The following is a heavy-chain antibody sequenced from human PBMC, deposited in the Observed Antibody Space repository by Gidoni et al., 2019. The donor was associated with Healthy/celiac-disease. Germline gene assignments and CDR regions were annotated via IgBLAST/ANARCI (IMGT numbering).Heavy chain of an antibody. Sequence: QVQLVESGGGVVQPGRSLRLSCAASGLTFSSYGMHWVRQAPGKGLEWVAVIWYEGSNKYYANSVKGRFTISRDNYKNTLYLQMNSRRAEDTAVYYCARAPSYYDFWSGYYNYWDYFDDWGQGTLVTVSS. J-gene: IGHJ4*02. CDR2: IWYEGSNK. V-gene: IGHV3-33*01. D-gene: IGHD3-3*01. CDR3: ARAPSYYDFWSGYYNYWDYFDD. CDR1: GLTFSSYG.